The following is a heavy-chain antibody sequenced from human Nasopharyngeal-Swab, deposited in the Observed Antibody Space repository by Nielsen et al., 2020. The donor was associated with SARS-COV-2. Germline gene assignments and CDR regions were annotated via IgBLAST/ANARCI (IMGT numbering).Heavy chain of an antibody. CDR2: ISSSGSTI. CDR1: GFTFSSYE. D-gene: IGHD4-17*01. CDR3: AKDRPPLVTTYAFDI. V-gene: IGHV3-48*03. J-gene: IGHJ3*02. Sequence: GESLKISCAASGFTFSSYEMNWVRQAPGKGLEWVSYISSSGSTIYYADSVKGRFTISRDNAKNSLYLQMNSLRAEDTAVYYCAKDRPPLVTTYAFDIWGQGTMVTVSS.